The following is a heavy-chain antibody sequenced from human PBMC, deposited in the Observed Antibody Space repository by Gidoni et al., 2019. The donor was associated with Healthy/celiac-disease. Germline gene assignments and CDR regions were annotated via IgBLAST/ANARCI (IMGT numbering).Heavy chain of an antibody. Sequence: QVQLVQSGAEVKKPGASVKVSCKASGYTFTSYDINWVRQATGQGLEWMGWMNPNSGNTGYAQKFQGRVTMTRNTSISTAYMELSSLRSEDTAVYYCARDTGIAVAGFIPVWFDPWGQGTLVTVSS. V-gene: IGHV1-8*01. D-gene: IGHD6-19*01. CDR3: ARDTGIAVAGFIPVWFDP. J-gene: IGHJ5*02. CDR1: GYTFTSYD. CDR2: MNPNSGNT.